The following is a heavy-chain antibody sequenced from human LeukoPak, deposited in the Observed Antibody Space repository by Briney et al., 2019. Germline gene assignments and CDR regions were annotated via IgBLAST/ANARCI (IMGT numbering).Heavy chain of an antibody. CDR1: GGTFSSCA. V-gene: IGHV1-69*01. CDR2: IIPIFGTA. Sequence: SVKVSCKAPGGTFSSCAISWVRQAPGQGLEWMGGIIPIFGTANYAQKFQGRVTITADESTSTAYMELSSLRSEDTAVYYCARDLGSLHYYYGMDVWGQGTTVTVSS. J-gene: IGHJ6*02. CDR3: ARDLGSLHYYYGMDV. D-gene: IGHD3-16*02.